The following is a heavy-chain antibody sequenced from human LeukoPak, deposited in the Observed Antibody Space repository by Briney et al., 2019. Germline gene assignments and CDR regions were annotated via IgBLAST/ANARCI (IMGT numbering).Heavy chain of an antibody. D-gene: IGHD1-1*01. CDR3: ARDRELGY. CDR2: SYHRGST. CDR1: GCSISNYY. J-gene: IGHJ4*02. V-gene: IGHV4-59*01. Sequence: SETLSLTCTVSGCSISNYYWSLIRQSPGKGPEWIGWSYHRGSTSHNPSLKSRVAISVDTSKNQFSLKLSSVTAADTAVYYCARDRELGYWGQGTLVIVSS.